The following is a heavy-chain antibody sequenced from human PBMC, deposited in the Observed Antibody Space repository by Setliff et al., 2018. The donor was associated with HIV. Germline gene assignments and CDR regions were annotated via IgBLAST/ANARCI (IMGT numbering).Heavy chain of an antibody. D-gene: IGHD3-22*01. CDR3: ARDRHYYHSGAYGGSRDSFDF. CDR1: SYSIDSGYY. J-gene: IGHJ3*01. Sequence: PSETLSLTCAVSSYSIDSGYYWAWIRQSPGRGPEWIGSVYHGGNTYYNPSLTSRVTRSMDTSKNRFSLKLNSVTAADTAVYYCARDRHYYHSGAYGGSRDSFDFWGQGTMVTVSS. CDR2: VYHGGNT. V-gene: IGHV4-38-2*02.